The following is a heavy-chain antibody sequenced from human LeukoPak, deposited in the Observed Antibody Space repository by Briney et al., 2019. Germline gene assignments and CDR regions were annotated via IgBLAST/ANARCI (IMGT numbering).Heavy chain of an antibody. V-gene: IGHV3-23*01. Sequence: PGGSLRLSCAASGFTFSSYAMSWVRQAPGKGLEWVSAISGSGGSTYYADSVKGRFTISRDNSKNTLYLQMNSLRAEDTAVYYCAKGPLAAVAGTVDYWGQGTLVTVSS. D-gene: IGHD6-19*01. J-gene: IGHJ4*02. CDR3: AKGPLAAVAGTVDY. CDR1: GFTFSSYA. CDR2: ISGSGGST.